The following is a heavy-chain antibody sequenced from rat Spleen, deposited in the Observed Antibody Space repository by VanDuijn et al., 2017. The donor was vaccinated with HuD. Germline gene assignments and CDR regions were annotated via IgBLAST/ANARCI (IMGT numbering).Heavy chain of an antibody. J-gene: IGHJ2*01. Sequence: EVQLVESDGGLVQPGKSLKLSCAASGFTFSDYYMAWVRQAPTKGLEWIGEINQDSSTIKYTPSLKDKFTISRDNAKNTQSLQMDSLRSEDTATYYCARHWPRVFDYWGQGVMVTVSS. V-gene: IGHV5-7*01. CDR3: ARHWPRVFDY. D-gene: IGHD1-11*01. CDR2: INQDSSTI. CDR1: GFTFSDYY.